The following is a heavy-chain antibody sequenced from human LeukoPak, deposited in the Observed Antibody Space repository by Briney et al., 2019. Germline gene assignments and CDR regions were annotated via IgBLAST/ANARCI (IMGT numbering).Heavy chain of an antibody. CDR1: GFTFSSYG. V-gene: IGHV3-30*03. CDR3: SRQQLVFDS. J-gene: IGHJ4*02. D-gene: IGHD6-13*01. CDR2: ISYDGSNK. Sequence: GGSLRLSCAASGFTFSSYGMHWVRQAPGKGLEWVAFISYDGSNKYYADSVKGRFTISRDDSKNTLYLQMNSLKIEDTAVYYCSRQQLVFDSWGQGTLVTVSS.